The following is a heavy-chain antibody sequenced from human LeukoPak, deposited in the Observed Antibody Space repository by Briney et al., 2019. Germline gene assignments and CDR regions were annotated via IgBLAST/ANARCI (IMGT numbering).Heavy chain of an antibody. V-gene: IGHV3-30-3*01. CDR3: ARVRRRHYGSGSWSLYV. CDR2: ISYDGSNK. J-gene: IGHJ6*02. CDR1: GFTFSSYA. D-gene: IGHD3-10*01. Sequence: PGGSLRLSCAASGFTFSSYAMHWVRQAPGKGLEWVAVISYDGSNKYYADSVKGRFTISRDNSKNTLYLQMNSLRAEDTAVYYCARVRRRHYGSGSWSLYVWGQGTTVTVSS.